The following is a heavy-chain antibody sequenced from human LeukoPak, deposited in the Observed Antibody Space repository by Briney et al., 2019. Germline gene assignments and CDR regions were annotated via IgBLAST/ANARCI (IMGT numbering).Heavy chain of an antibody. J-gene: IGHJ5*02. CDR2: IIPIFGTA. CDR3: ARAAAAGWKDWFDP. CDR1: GGTFSSYA. D-gene: IGHD6-13*01. V-gene: IGHV1-69*05. Sequence: ASVKVSCKASGGTFSSYAISLVRQAPGQGLEWMGGIIPIFGTANYAQKFQGRVTITTDESTSTAYMELSSLRSEDTAVYYCARAAAAGWKDWFDPWGQGTLVTVSS.